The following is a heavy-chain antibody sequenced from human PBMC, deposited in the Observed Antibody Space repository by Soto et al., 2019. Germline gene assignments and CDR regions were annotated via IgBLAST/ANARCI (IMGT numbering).Heavy chain of an antibody. CDR3: ARHHGPTTSENWFDP. J-gene: IGHJ5*02. V-gene: IGHV1-18*01. D-gene: IGHD5-12*01. CDR1: GYAFFTYD. CDR2: ISTYSGDT. Sequence: EASVKVSCKASGYAFFTYDISWVRQAPGQGLEWMGWISTYSGDTKYAQKFQGRVTMTTDTSTTTAYLELRSLRSYDTAVYYCARHHGPTTSENWFDPWGQGTLVTVSS.